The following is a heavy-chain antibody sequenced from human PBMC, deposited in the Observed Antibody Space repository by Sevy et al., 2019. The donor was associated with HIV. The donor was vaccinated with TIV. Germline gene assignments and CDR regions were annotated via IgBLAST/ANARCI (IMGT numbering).Heavy chain of an antibody. CDR2: ISYDGSNK. J-gene: IGHJ4*02. V-gene: IGHV3-30-3*01. Sequence: GGSLRLSCAASGFTFSNYAMHWVRQAPGKGLEWVAVISYDGSNKYYADSVKGRFTISRDNSKNTLYLQMNSLRAEDTAVYYCARDRLRYSSDHTQVDYWGQGTLVTVSS. CDR1: GFTFSNYA. D-gene: IGHD6-19*01. CDR3: ARDRLRYSSDHTQVDY.